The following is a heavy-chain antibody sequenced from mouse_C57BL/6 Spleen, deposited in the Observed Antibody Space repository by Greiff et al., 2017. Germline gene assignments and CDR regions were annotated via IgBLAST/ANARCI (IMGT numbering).Heavy chain of an antibody. CDR3: ARHGSSNWYFDV. CDR2: ISSGGSYT. D-gene: IGHD1-1*01. Sequence: EVHLVESGGDLVKPGGSLKLSCAASGFTFSSYGMSWVRQTPDKRLEWVATISSGGSYTYYPDSVKGRFTISRDNAKNTLYLQMSSLKSEDTAMYYCARHGSSNWYFDVWGTGTTVTVSS. CDR1: GFTFSSYG. V-gene: IGHV5-6*01. J-gene: IGHJ1*03.